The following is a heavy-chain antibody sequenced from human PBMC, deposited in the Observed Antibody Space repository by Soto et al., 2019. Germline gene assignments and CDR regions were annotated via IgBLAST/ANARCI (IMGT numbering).Heavy chain of an antibody. D-gene: IGHD6-19*01. Sequence: ASVKVSGKASGYTFSGYYMHWVRQAPGQGLEWMGWINPNSGGTNYAQKFQGRVTMTRDTSISTAYMELSRLRSDDTAVYYCATYSGGSGWYRLYYYYYGMDVWGQGTTVTVSS. CDR1: GYTFSGYY. CDR3: ATYSGGSGWYRLYYYYYGMDV. CDR2: INPNSGGT. V-gene: IGHV1-2*02. J-gene: IGHJ6*02.